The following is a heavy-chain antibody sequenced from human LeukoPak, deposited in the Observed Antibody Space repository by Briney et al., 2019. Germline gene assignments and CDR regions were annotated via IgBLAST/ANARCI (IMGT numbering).Heavy chain of an antibody. D-gene: IGHD2-8*01. CDR3: ASLRKRGGVFDL. J-gene: IGHJ3*01. V-gene: IGHV4-39*07. CDR2: IYYSGTT. Sequence: PSETLSLSCSVSRGSISSTNYYWGWIRQPPGKGLEWIGNIYYSGTTYYNPSLPSLKSRVTILIDTSKNQFSLRLRSVTAADTAVYYCASLRKRGGVFDLWGQGTVVTVSS. CDR1: RGSISSTNYY.